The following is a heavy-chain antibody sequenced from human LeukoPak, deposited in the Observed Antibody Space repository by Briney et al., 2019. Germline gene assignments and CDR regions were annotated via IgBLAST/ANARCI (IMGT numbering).Heavy chain of an antibody. J-gene: IGHJ4*02. CDR2: IYTSGST. CDR1: GFTFRNYA. CDR3: ARGGDYGDYEGY. D-gene: IGHD4-17*01. Sequence: ASLTLSCAASGFTFRNYAMSWVRQAPGKGLEWIGRIYTSGSTNYNPSLKSRVTISVDTSKNQFSLKLSSVTAADTAVYYCARGGDYGDYEGYWGQGTLVTVSS. V-gene: IGHV4-4*08.